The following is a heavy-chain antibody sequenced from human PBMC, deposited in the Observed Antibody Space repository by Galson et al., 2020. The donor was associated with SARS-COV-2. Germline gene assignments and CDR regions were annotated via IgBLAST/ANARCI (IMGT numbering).Heavy chain of an antibody. CDR3: ARYESDTRAFGS. CDR2: IYYSGGT. Sequence: SETLSLTCTVSGDSINSGDYSWSWIRQHPEKGLEWIGYIYYSGGTYYNPSLKSRVTISIDTSNNQFSLRLSSVTTADTALYYCARYESDTRAFGSWGQGILVSVSS. D-gene: IGHD3-3*01. J-gene: IGHJ4*02. V-gene: IGHV4-31*03. CDR1: GDSINSGDYS.